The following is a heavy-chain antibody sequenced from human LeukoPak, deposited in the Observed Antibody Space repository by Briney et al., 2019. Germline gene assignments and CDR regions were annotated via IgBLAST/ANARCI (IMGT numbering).Heavy chain of an antibody. D-gene: IGHD6-13*01. CDR3: ARIPNTSRGYFDL. CDR1: GGSFSGYY. Sequence: KPSETLSLTCAVYGGSFSGYYWSWIRQPPGKGLEWIGEINHSGSTNYNPSLKSRVTISVDTSKNQFSLKLSSVTAADTAVYYCARIPNTSRGYFDLWGRGTLVTVSS. J-gene: IGHJ2*01. V-gene: IGHV4-34*01. CDR2: INHSGST.